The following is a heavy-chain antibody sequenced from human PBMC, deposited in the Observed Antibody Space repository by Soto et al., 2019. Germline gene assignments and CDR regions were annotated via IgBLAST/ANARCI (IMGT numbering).Heavy chain of an antibody. Sequence: SETLSLTCTVSGGSISSYYWSWIRHPPGKGLEWIGYIYYSGSTNYNPSLKSRVTISVDTSKNQFSLKLSSVTAADTAVYYCARDYITTYYYSCMDFWGQGTTVTVSS. CDR2: IYYSGST. D-gene: IGHD1-20*01. V-gene: IGHV4-59*01. J-gene: IGHJ6*02. CDR3: ARDYITTYYYSCMDF. CDR1: GGSISSYY.